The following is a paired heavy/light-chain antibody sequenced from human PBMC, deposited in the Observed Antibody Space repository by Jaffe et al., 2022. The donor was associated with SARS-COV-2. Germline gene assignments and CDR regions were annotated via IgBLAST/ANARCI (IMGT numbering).Heavy chain of an antibody. J-gene: IGHJ3*01. CDR2: IDSDGSNT. V-gene: IGHV3-74*01. CDR3: ARVGLGSTFDL. Sequence: EVQLVESGGGLVQPGGSLRLSCAASGFTFISYWMHWVRQAPGKGLVWVSRIDSDGSNTIYADSVKGRFTISRDNGKNTVYLQMNSLRAEDSAVYYCARVGLGSTFDLWGQGTMVTVSS. D-gene: IGHD2-2*01. CDR1: GFTFISYW.
Light chain of an antibody. V-gene: IGKV4-1*01. J-gene: IGKJ1*01. Sequence: DIVMTQSPDSLAVSLGERATINCKSSQSLLYRSNNKNYLAWYQQKPGQPPKLLIYWASTRESGVPDRFSGSGSGTDFTLTISSLQAEDVAVYYCHQYHSSPRTFGQGTKVEIK. CDR1: QSLLYRSNNKNY. CDR2: WAS. CDR3: HQYHSSPRT.